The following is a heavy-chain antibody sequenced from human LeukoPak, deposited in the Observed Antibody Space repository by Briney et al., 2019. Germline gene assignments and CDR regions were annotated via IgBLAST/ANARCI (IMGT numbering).Heavy chain of an antibody. Sequence: GRSLRLSCAASGFTFSNYGMHWVRQAPGKGLEWVTVISYDGSNNYYADSVKGRFTISRDNSKNTLYLHMNSLRVEDTAVYYCAKGRSSSWKHLFDYWGQGTLVTVSS. CDR1: GFTFSNYG. CDR2: ISYDGSNN. V-gene: IGHV3-30*18. D-gene: IGHD6-13*01. CDR3: AKGRSSSWKHLFDY. J-gene: IGHJ4*02.